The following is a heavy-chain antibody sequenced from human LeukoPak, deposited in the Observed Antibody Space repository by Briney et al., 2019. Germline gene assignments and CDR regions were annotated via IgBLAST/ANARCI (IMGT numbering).Heavy chain of an antibody. CDR1: GFTFSSYW. CDR3: ARDTYGSGSYWFDY. J-gene: IGHJ4*02. D-gene: IGHD3-10*01. V-gene: IGHV3-74*01. CDR2: INSDGSST. Sequence: PGGSLRLSCAASGFTFSSYWMHWVRHAPGKGLVWVSRINSDGSSTSYADSVKGRFTISRDNAKNTLYLQMNSLIAEDTAVYYCARDTYGSGSYWFDYWGQGTLVTVSS.